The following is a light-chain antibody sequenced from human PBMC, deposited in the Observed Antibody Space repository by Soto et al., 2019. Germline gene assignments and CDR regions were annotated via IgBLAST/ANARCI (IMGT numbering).Light chain of an antibody. J-gene: IGLJ2*01. CDR1: SSNIGSKT. CDR2: NNN. V-gene: IGLV1-44*01. CDR3: AAWDDSLNGVV. Sequence: QSALTQPPSASGTPGQRVTISCSGSSSNIGSKTVNWYQQVPGTAPKLLIYNNNQRPSGVPDRFSGSKSGTSASLAISGLQSEDEADYYCAAWDDSLNGVVFGGGTKLTVL.